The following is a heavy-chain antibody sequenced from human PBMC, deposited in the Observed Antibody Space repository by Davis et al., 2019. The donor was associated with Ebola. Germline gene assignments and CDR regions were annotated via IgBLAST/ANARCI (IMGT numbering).Heavy chain of an antibody. CDR1: GVAIAKNDYY. CDR2: IYYSGST. D-gene: IGHD6-6*01. CDR3: ARGGQLVPFDY. V-gene: IGHV4-39*07. J-gene: IGHJ4*02. Sequence: MPSETLSLTCAVSGVAIAKNDYYWWGRIRQPPGQGLEWIGSIYYSGSTYYNPSLKSRVTISVDTSKNQFSLKLSSVTAADTAVYYCARGGQLVPFDYWGQGTLVTVSS.